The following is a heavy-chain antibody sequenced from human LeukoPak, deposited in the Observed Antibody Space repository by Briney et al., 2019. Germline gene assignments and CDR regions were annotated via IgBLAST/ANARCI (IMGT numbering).Heavy chain of an antibody. D-gene: IGHD3-3*01. Sequence: GGSLRLSCAASGFTFSSYWMHWVRQAPGKGLVWVSRINTDGSSTSYADSVKGRFTISRDNAKNTPYLQMNSLRAEDTAVYYCARDPSSVIFGVVTYYYYMDVWGKGTTVTVSS. V-gene: IGHV3-74*01. CDR1: GFTFSSYW. J-gene: IGHJ6*03. CDR3: ARDPSSVIFGVVTYYYYMDV. CDR2: INTDGSST.